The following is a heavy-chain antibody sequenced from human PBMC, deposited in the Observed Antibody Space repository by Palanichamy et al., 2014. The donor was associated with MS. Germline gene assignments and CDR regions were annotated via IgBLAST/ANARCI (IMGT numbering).Heavy chain of an antibody. J-gene: IGHJ3*02. CDR3: ARDTGVRVTDSHGFDI. V-gene: IGHV1-69*09. CDR1: GGTFSTFA. Sequence: QVQLVQSGAEVKKPGSSVKVSCKPSGGTFSTFALTWVRQTPGQGLEWMGRITPVLDITNYAQKFQGRTTISADKSTGIAYMELNSLRSEDTAIYYCARDTGVRVTDSHGFDIWGQGTLVTVSS. D-gene: IGHD2-21*02. CDR2: ITPVLDIT.